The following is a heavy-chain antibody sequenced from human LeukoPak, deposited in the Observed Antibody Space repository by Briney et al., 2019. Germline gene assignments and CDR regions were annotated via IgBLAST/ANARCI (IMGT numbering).Heavy chain of an antibody. V-gene: IGHV4-4*02. J-gene: IGHJ4*02. CDR2: VHLSGAT. D-gene: IGHD1-26*01. CDR3: TRESGAFSPFGF. Sequence: SETLSLTCDVSGGSIMTTNWWSWVRQPPNKGLEWIGEVHLSGATNYNPSLESRVTMSIDTSKNHLSLELTSVTAADTAMYYCTRESGAFSPFGFWDQGTLVTVSS. CDR1: GGSIMTTNW.